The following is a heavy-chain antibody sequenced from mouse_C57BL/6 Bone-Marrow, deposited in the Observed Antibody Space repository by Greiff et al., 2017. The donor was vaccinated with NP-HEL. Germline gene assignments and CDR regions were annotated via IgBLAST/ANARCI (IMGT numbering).Heavy chain of an antibody. CDR1: GYTFTNYW. CDR2: IYPGGGYT. Sequence: VKVVESGAELVRPGTSVKMSCKASGYTFTNYWIGWAKQRPGHGLERIGDIYPGGGYTNYNEKFKGKATLTADKSSSTAYMQFSSLTSEDSAIYYCARSYYYFDYWGQGTTLTVSS. V-gene: IGHV1-63*01. D-gene: IGHD2-12*01. J-gene: IGHJ2*01. CDR3: ARSYYYFDY.